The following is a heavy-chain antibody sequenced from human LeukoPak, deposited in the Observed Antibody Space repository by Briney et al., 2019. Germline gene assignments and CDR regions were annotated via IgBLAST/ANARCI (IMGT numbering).Heavy chain of an antibody. V-gene: IGHV1-18*01. Sequence: GASVKVSCEASGYTFSSYSINWVRQAPGQGLEWMGWISTYNGNTNYAQKLQGRVTMTTDTSTSTAYMELRGLRSEDTAVYYCAADDLIRGVWGQGTTVTVSS. J-gene: IGHJ6*02. D-gene: IGHD3-10*01. CDR1: GYTFSSYS. CDR3: AADDLIRGV. CDR2: ISTYNGNT.